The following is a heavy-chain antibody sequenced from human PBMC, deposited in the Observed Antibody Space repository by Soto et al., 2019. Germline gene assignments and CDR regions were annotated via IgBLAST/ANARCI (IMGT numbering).Heavy chain of an antibody. V-gene: IGHV3-66*01. J-gene: IGHJ4*02. CDR1: GCTVSTKY. D-gene: IGHD3-16*01. CDR3: ARDPWAADY. CDR2: IYSGGST. Sequence: EVQLVESGGGVVQPGGSLRLSCAASGCTVSTKYMSWVRQAPGKGLEWVSVIYSGGSTFYADSVRGRFTISRDNSKNTVNLHMNSLRAEDTAVYYCARDPWAADYWGQGTLVTVSS.